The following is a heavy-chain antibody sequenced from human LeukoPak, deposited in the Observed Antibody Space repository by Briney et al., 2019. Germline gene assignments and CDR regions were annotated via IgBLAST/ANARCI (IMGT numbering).Heavy chain of an antibody. J-gene: IGHJ4*02. Sequence: GGSLRLSCAASGFTFSDYSMNWVRQAPGKGLEWVPSVNTVSSYIYYADSMRGRFTISRDNAKNSLFLQMNSLRAEDTAVYYCARLRRNSDRSDFFYYYDHWGQGTLVTVSS. CDR3: ARLRRNSDRSDFFYYYDH. V-gene: IGHV3-21*01. CDR2: VNTVSSYI. D-gene: IGHD3-22*01. CDR1: GFTFSDYS.